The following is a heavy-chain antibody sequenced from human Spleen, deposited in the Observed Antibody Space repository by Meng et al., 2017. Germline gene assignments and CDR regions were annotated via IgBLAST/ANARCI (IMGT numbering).Heavy chain of an antibody. CDR3: VHSEVTTYYFDY. J-gene: IGHJ4*02. CDR2: IYWNDDG. D-gene: IGHD4-17*01. CDR1: GFSLFTNGVG. V-gene: IGHV2-5*01. Sequence: QITLKESGPTPVKPTQTLTLACSCSGFSLFTNGVGVGWIRQPPGKAPEWLALIYWNDDGRYSPSLKSRLTITKDISRNQVVLTMTNMDPVDTATYYCVHSEVTTYYFDYWGQGILVTVSS.